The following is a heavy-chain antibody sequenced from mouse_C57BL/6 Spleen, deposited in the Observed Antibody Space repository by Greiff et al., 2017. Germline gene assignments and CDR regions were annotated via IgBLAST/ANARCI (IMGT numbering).Heavy chain of an antibody. V-gene: IGHV5-9*01. D-gene: IGHD2-5*01. J-gene: IGHJ2*01. CDR2: ISGGGGNT. Sequence: EVNVVESGGGLVKPGGSLKLSCAASGFTFSSYTMSWVRQTPEKRLEWVATISGGGGNTYYPDSVKGRFTISRDNAKNTLYLQMSSLRSEDTALYYCARHSDYYSKYFDYWGQGTTLTVSS. CDR1: GFTFSSYT. CDR3: ARHSDYYSKYFDY.